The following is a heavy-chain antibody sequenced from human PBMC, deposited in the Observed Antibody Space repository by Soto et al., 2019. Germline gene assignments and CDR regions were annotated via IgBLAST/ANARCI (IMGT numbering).Heavy chain of an antibody. Sequence: QVQLVQSGAEVKKPGSSVKVSCKASGGTFSSYTISWVRQAPGQGLEWMGRIIPILGIANYAQKFQGRVTITADKSTSTAYMELSSLRSEYTAVYYCASLSSSYYYYYMDVWGKGTTVTVSS. CDR2: IIPILGIA. CDR1: GGTFSSYT. V-gene: IGHV1-69*02. J-gene: IGHJ6*03. D-gene: IGHD2-15*01. CDR3: ASLSSSYYYYYMDV.